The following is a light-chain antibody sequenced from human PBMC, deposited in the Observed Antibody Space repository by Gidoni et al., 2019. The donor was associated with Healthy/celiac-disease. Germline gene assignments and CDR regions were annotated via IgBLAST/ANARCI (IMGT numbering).Light chain of an antibody. V-gene: IGLV2-14*01. Sequence: QSALTQPASVSASPGQSITISCTGTSSDVGGYNYVSWYQQHPGKAPKLMIYDVSNRPPGVSNRFSGSKSGNTASLTISGLQAEDEADYYCSSYTSSSTWVFGGGTKLTVL. CDR2: DVS. CDR1: SSDVGGYNY. CDR3: SSYTSSSTWV. J-gene: IGLJ3*02.